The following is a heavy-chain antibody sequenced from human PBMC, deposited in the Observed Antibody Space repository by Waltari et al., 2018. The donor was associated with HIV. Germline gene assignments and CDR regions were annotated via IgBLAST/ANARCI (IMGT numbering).Heavy chain of an antibody. CDR3: GRGTTDYINY. V-gene: IGHV1-46*03. CDR2: VNTNGGGT. Sequence: VHLLQSGAEMRKPGASVTVPCTTSGYTFTNFYIPWVRQAPGQGLVWVAMVNTNGGGTLYSEAFPSRLTLSADTSTNTAYLHLTDLTPEDAATYFCGRGTTDYINYWGQGSLVTVSS. D-gene: IGHD4-4*01. J-gene: IGHJ4*02. CDR1: GYTFTNFY.